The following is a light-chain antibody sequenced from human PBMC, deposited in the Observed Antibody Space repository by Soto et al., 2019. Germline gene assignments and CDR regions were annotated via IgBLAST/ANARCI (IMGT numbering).Light chain of an antibody. CDR3: QHYKSHTRP. J-gene: IGKJ4*01. CDR1: QSIXSG. CDR2: KAA. Sequence: MKKSPAGLCVFKGDRVTITCLASQSIXSGLAWYQQKPGKSPKILXVKAASLERGGPSRFSGSGSGTEFTLTISSLQPEDFASYYCQHYKSHTRPFAGGTKLDI. V-gene: IGKV1-5*03.